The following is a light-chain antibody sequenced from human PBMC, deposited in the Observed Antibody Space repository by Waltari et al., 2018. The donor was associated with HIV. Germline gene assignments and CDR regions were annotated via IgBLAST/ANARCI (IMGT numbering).Light chain of an antibody. CDR1: HDIGNS. CDR2: STS. Sequence: DIRMTQSPYSLSAFVGHRVTITCRATHDIGNSLAWYHQRPGQVPKLLIYSTSTIQTGVPIRFSGSGSGTVFTLSISSLQPEDVGTYFCQKYNSAPHIFDQGTKVEI. V-gene: IGKV1-27*01. J-gene: IGKJ1*01. CDR3: QKYNSAPHI.